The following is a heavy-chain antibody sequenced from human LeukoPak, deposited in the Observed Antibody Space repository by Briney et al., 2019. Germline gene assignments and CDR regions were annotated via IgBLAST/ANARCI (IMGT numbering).Heavy chain of an antibody. CDR3: ARQLPYYYDSSGYLDY. CDR1: GFTFSDYY. D-gene: IGHD3-22*01. J-gene: IGHJ4*02. CDR2: ISSSGSTI. Sequence: GGSLRLSCAASGFTFSDYYMSWIRQAPGKGLEWVSYISSSGSTIYYADSVKGRFTISRDNAKNSLYLQMNSLRAEDTAVYYCARQLPYYYDSSGYLDYWGQGTLVTVSS. V-gene: IGHV3-11*01.